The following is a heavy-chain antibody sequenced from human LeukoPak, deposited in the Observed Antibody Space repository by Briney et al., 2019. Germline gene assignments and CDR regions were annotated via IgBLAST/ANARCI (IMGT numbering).Heavy chain of an antibody. Sequence: PGGSLRLSCASSGFTFSSYWMSWVRQAPGKGLEWVANIKQDGREKYYVDSVKGRFTISRDNAKNTLYLQMNSLRAEDTAVYYCAKDREYSSTWYPSFDPWGQGTLVTVSS. V-gene: IGHV3-7*03. CDR2: IKQDGREK. CDR1: GFTFSSYW. D-gene: IGHD6-13*01. CDR3: AKDREYSSTWYPSFDP. J-gene: IGHJ5*02.